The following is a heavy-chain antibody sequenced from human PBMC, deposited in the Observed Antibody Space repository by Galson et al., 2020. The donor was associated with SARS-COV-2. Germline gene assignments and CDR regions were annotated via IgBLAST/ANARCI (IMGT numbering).Heavy chain of an antibody. Sequence: GGSLRLSCAASGFTFSRYAMSWVRQAPGKGLEWVSVISGGGGSTYYADSVKGRFTISRDISQNTVYLQMSSLRAEDTAVYYCAKDRGNDYGDQLDFWGQGTQVTVSS. CDR1: GFTFSRYA. CDR3: AKDRGNDYGDQLDF. V-gene: IGHV3-23*01. J-gene: IGHJ4*02. CDR2: ISGGGGST. D-gene: IGHD4-17*01.